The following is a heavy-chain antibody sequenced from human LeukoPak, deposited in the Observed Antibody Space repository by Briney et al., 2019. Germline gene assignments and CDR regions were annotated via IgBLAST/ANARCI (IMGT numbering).Heavy chain of an antibody. CDR2: ISGTGTTT. V-gene: IGHV3-23*01. CDR1: GFTFSDYA. Sequence: PGGSLRLSCAASGFTFSDYAMNWVRQGPGKGPEWVSAISGTGTTTSYADSVMGRFTVSRDNSKSTLYLQMNTLRAEDTAVYYCARGQAITATAPNWFDPWGQGTLVTVSS. CDR3: ARGQAITATAPNWFDP. J-gene: IGHJ5*02. D-gene: IGHD6-13*01.